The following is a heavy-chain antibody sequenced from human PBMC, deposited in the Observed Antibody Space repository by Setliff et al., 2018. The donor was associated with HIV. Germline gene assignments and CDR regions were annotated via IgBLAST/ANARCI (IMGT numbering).Heavy chain of an antibody. V-gene: IGHV1-3*01. CDR1: GYTFSTYA. CDR2: INAGNDNT. J-gene: IGHJ4*02. D-gene: IGHD1-26*01. Sequence: ASVKVSCKASGYTFSTYAIHWVRQAPGQRLEWMGWINAGNDNTKYSQKFQGRVTITRDTSASTAYMELNSLTSEDTAVYYCARRILGPTEVFDYWGQGTPVTVSS. CDR3: ARRILGPTEVFDY.